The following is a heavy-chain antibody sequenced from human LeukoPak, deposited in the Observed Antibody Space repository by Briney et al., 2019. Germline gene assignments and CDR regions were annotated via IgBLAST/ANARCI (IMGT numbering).Heavy chain of an antibody. J-gene: IGHJ6*02. CDR3: ARGKVVPARDYYYYGMDV. D-gene: IGHD2-2*01. V-gene: IGHV3-30-3*01. CDR1: GFTFSSYA. Sequence: PGGSLRLSCAASGFTFSSYAMHWVRQAPGKGLEWVAVISYDGSNKYYADSVKGRFTISRVNSKNTLYLQMNSLRAEDTAVYYCARGKVVPARDYYYYGMDVWGQGTTVTVSS. CDR2: ISYDGSNK.